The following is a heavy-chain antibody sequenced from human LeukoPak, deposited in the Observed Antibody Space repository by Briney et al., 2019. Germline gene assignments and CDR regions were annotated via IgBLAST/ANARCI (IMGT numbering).Heavy chain of an antibody. D-gene: IGHD5-18*01. CDR1: GFTFNSYG. J-gene: IGHJ4*02. CDR3: AKGWDVDTAIDY. V-gene: IGHV3-30*02. CDR2: IQYAGSDK. Sequence: GGSLRLSCAASGFTFNSYGMHWVRQAPGKGLEWVAFIQYAGSDKYYADSVKGRFTISRDNSKNTLYLQMNSLRAEDTAVYYCAKGWDVDTAIDYWGQGTLVAVSS.